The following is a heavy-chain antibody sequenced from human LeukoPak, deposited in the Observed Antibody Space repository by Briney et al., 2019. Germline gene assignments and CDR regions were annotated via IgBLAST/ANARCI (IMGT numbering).Heavy chain of an antibody. CDR3: AKDSYRGYSYGAFDY. V-gene: IGHV3-23*01. J-gene: IGHJ4*02. CDR1: GFTFSSYA. Sequence: GGSLGLSCAASGFTFSSYAMSWVRQVPGKGLEWVSAISGSGGSTNYADSVKGRFTISRDNSKNTLYLQMNSLRAEDTAVYYCAKDSYRGYSYGAFDYWGQGTLVTVSS. D-gene: IGHD5-18*01. CDR2: ISGSGGST.